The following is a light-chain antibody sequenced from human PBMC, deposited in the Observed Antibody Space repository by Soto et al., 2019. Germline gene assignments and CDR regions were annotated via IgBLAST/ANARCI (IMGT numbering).Light chain of an antibody. Sequence: DIQMTQSPSSLSASVGDRVTITCRASQSISSYLNWYQQKPGKAPKLLIYAASSLQSGVPSRFSDSGSGTDFTLTISSLQPEDFATYYCQQSHTTPWTFGQGTKVEIK. CDR2: AAS. V-gene: IGKV1-39*01. CDR1: QSISSY. CDR3: QQSHTTPWT. J-gene: IGKJ1*01.